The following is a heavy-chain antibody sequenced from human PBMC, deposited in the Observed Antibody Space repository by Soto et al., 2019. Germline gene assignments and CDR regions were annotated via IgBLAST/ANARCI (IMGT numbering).Heavy chain of an antibody. D-gene: IGHD3-10*01. V-gene: IGHV4-39*01. CDR2: AYYNENT. CDR3: ARRERYYGSPGWFDP. CDR1: GASINNFAYY. Sequence: SETLSLTCSVSGASINNFAYYWGWIRQPPGKGLEWIGTAYYNENTYYNPSLRSRVAISVDTAKNQFSLNLRSVTAADTAVYFCARRERYYGSPGWFDPWGQGTLVTVSS. J-gene: IGHJ5*01.